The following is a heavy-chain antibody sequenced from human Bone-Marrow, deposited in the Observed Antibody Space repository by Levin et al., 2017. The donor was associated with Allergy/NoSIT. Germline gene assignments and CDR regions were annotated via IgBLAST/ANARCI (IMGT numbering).Heavy chain of an antibody. CDR1: GGTFINFA. J-gene: IGHJ5*02. V-gene: IGHV1-69*13. D-gene: IGHD2-15*01. CDR3: ASLGYCTDGRCFWPNDYGDYDGT. CDR2: IIPIFGTS. Sequence: ASVKVSCKASGGTFINFALNWVRQAPGQGLEWMGAIIPIFGTSHYAQTFQGRATMTADESTNTAYMELNSLRSDDTAVYYCASLGYCTDGRCFWPNDYGDYDGTWGQGTLVTVSS.